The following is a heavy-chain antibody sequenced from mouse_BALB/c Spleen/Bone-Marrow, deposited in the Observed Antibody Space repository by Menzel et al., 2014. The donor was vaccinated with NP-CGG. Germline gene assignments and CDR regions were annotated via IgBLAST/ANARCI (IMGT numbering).Heavy chain of an antibody. Sequence: EVKLVESGGDLVKPGGSLKLSCVASGFTFSSYGMSWVRQTPDKRLEWVATISSGGSYTYYPDSVKGRFTISRDNAKNTLYLQMSSLKSEDTAMYYCGRNYYGSSYYFDYWGQGTTLTVSS. J-gene: IGHJ2*01. D-gene: IGHD1-1*01. CDR2: ISSGGSYT. CDR1: GFTFSSYG. CDR3: GRNYYGSSYYFDY. V-gene: IGHV5-6*02.